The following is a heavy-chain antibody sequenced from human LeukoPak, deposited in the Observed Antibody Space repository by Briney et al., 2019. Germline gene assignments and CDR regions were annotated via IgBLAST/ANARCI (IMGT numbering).Heavy chain of an antibody. CDR1: GFTFSTYS. Sequence: KPGASLRLSCAASGFTFSTYSMNWVRLAPGKGLEWVSSISRSSDYIDYAYSVKGRFTISRDNAKNSLYLQMNSLRAEDTAVYYCAREFLKDYGDRGWGQGTLVTVSS. V-gene: IGHV3-21*01. J-gene: IGHJ4*02. CDR2: ISRSSDYI. CDR3: AREFLKDYGDRG. D-gene: IGHD4-17*01.